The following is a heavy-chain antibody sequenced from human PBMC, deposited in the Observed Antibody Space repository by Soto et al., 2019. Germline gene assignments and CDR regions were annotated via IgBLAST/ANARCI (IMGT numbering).Heavy chain of an antibody. CDR2: ISSSSSYI. Sequence: EVQLVESGGGLVKPGGSLRLSCAASGFTFSSYSMNWVRQAPGKGLEWVSSISSSSSYIYYADSVKGRFTISRDNAKNSLYLQMNSLRAEDTAVYYCARVNYYDSSGYYLMWNSASPYYGMDVW. CDR3: ARVNYYDSSGYYLMWNSASPYYGMDV. CDR1: GFTFSSYS. J-gene: IGHJ6*01. V-gene: IGHV3-21*01. D-gene: IGHD3-22*01.